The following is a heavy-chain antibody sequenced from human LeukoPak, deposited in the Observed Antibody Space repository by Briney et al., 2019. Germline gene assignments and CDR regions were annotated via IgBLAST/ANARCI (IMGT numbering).Heavy chain of an antibody. J-gene: IGHJ1*01. CDR3: AKDLEEADGMAAAGTGDFQH. D-gene: IGHD6-13*01. Sequence: PGGSLRLSCAASGFTFSSYAMSWVRQAPGKGLEWVSGISGSGGSTYDADSVKGRFTISRDNSKNTLYLQMNSLRAEDTAVYYCAKDLEEADGMAAAGTGDFQHWGQGTLVTVSS. V-gene: IGHV3-23*01. CDR2: ISGSGGST. CDR1: GFTFSSYA.